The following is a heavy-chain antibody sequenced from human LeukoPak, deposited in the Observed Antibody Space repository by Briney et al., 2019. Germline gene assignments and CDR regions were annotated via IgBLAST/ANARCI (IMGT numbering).Heavy chain of an antibody. CDR3: ARHGAWGARYHYYGMDV. J-gene: IGHJ6*02. CDR2: IYYTGRA. Sequence: SETLSLTCNVSGVSIGSYYWSWIRQSPGKGPEWIGYIYYTGRAKYNPSLESRVSMSFDTSRNQFSLKVNSVSAADTAVYFCARHGAWGARYHYYGMDVWGQGTTVTVSS. V-gene: IGHV4-59*08. D-gene: IGHD7-27*01. CDR1: GVSIGSYY.